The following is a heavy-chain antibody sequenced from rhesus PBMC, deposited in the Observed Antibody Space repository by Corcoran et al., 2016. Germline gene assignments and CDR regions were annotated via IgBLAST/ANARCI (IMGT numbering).Heavy chain of an antibody. CDR3: AKVQQLTFDC. Sequence: EVQLVVSGCGLAKPGGSLRLSFAASGFPFSTYSMHWVRQAPGKGLDGVSGIRGGGTTYYADSVKGRINISRDKSKNTLSLQMNSLRPEDTAVYYCAKVQQLTFDCWGQGVLVTVSS. CDR2: IRGGGTT. V-gene: IGHV3-103*01. D-gene: IGHD6-13*01. J-gene: IGHJ4*01. CDR1: GFPFSTYS.